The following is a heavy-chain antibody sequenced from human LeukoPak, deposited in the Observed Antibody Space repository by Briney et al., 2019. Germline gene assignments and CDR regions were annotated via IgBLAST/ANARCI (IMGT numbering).Heavy chain of an antibody. J-gene: IGHJ6*02. CDR3: ARGGNYYYYGMDV. CDR1: GGSFSGYY. Sequence: SETLSLTCAVYGGSFSGYYWSWIRQPPGKGLEWIGEINHSGSTNYNPSLKSRVTISVDTSKNQFSLKLSSVTAADTAVYYCARGGNYYYYGMDVWGQGTTVTVSS. CDR2: INHSGST. V-gene: IGHV4-34*01.